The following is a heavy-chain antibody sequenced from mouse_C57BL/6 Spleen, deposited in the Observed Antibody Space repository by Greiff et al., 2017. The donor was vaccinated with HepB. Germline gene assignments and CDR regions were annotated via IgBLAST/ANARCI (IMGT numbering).Heavy chain of an antibody. J-gene: IGHJ1*03. D-gene: IGHD4-1*01. CDR2: IYPGSGST. V-gene: IGHV1-55*01. CDR3: ARLGRGYFDV. Sequence: VQLQQPGAELVKPGASVKMSCKASGYTFTSYWITWVKQRPGQGLEWIGDIYPGSGSTKYNEKFKSKATLTVDTSSSKAYMQLSSLTSEDSAVYYCARLGRGYFDVWGTGTTVTVSS. CDR1: GYTFTSYW.